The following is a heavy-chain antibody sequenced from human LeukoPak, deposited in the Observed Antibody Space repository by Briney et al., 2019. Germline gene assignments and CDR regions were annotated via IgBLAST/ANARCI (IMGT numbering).Heavy chain of an antibody. J-gene: IGHJ6*03. D-gene: IGHD2-2*01. Sequence: SETLSLTCAVYGGSFSGYYWSWIRQPPGKGLEWIGEINHSRSTNYNPSLKSRVTISVDTSKNQFSLKLSSVTAADTAVYYCTRDRLYCSSTSCYRYYYMDVWGKGTTVTVSS. CDR2: INHSRST. CDR1: GGSFSGYY. V-gene: IGHV4-34*01. CDR3: TRDRLYCSSTSCYRYYYMDV.